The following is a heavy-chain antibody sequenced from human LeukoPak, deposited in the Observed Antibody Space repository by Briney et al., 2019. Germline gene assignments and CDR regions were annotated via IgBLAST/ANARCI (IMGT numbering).Heavy chain of an antibody. CDR3: ARDWRQIVVVTAIGFDY. V-gene: IGHV3-30*04. CDR2: ILFDGSDK. J-gene: IGHJ4*02. D-gene: IGHD2-21*02. CDR1: GFTFSSYV. Sequence: GSLRLSCAASGFTFSSYVMHWVRQAPGKGLEWVAVILFDGSDKYYADSVKGRFTISRDNSKNTLYLLMNSLRAEDTAVYYCARDWRQIVVVTAIGFDYWGQGTLVTVSS.